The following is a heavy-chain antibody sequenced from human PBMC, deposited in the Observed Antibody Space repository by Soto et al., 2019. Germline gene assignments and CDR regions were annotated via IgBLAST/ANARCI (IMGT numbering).Heavy chain of an antibody. CDR3: ARDIRGYSYGDAFDI. V-gene: IGHV1-18*01. CDR2: ISAYNGNT. J-gene: IGHJ3*02. Sequence: ASVKVSCKASGYTFTSYGISWVRQAPGQGLEWMGWISAYNGNTNYAQKLQGRVTMTTDTSTSTAYMELRSLRSDDTAVYYCARDIRGYSYGDAFDIWGQGTMGTVSS. D-gene: IGHD5-18*01. CDR1: GYTFTSYG.